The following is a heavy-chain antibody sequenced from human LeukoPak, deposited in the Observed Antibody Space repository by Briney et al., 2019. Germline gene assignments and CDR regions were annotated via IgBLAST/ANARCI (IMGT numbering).Heavy chain of an antibody. J-gene: IGHJ4*02. V-gene: IGHV3-30*18. CDR2: ISYDGSNK. D-gene: IGHD3-22*01. CDR3: AKDIARPTYYYDSSGTLDY. CDR1: GFTFSSYA. Sequence: SGGSLRLSCAASGFTFSSYAMSWVRQAPGKGLEWVAVISYDGSNKYYADSVKGRFTISRDNSKNTLYLQMNSLRAEDTAVYYCAKDIARPTYYYDSSGTLDYWGQGTLVTVSS.